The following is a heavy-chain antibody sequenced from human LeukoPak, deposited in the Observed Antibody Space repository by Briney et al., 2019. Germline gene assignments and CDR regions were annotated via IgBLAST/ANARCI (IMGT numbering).Heavy chain of an antibody. D-gene: IGHD3-10*01. Sequence: SETLSLTCTVSGGSISSSSYYWGWIRQPPGKGLEWIGSIYYSGSTYYNPSLKSRVTISVDTSKNQFSLKLSSVTAADTAVYYCAREPPGGDYFDYWGQGTLVTVSS. CDR3: AREPPGGDYFDY. CDR2: IYYSGST. J-gene: IGHJ4*02. CDR1: GGSISSSSYY. V-gene: IGHV4-39*07.